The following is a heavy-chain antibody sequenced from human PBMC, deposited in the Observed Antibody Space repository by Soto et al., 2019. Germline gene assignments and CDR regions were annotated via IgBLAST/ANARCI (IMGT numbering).Heavy chain of an antibody. V-gene: IGHV2-70*01. CDR3: ARIRAPPNIAAAGYIYYYGMDV. CDR1: GFSLSTSGMC. Sequence: GSGPTLVNPTQTLTLTCTFSGFSLSTSGMCVSLIRQPPGKALEWLALIDWDDDKYYSTSLKTRLTISKDTSKNQVVLTMTNMDPVDTATYYCARIRAPPNIAAAGYIYYYGMDVWGQGTTVTVSS. J-gene: IGHJ6*02. D-gene: IGHD6-13*01. CDR2: IDWDDDK.